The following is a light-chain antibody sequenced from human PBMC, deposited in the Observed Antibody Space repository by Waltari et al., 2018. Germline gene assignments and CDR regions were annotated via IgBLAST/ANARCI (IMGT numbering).Light chain of an antibody. CDR2: GNS. Sequence: QSVLTQPPSVSGPPGQRVPISCTGSSSNIGAGYDVHWYQQLPGTAPKLLIYGNSNRPSGVPDRFSGSKSGTSASLAITGLQAEDEADYYCQSYDSSLSVVFGGGTKLTVL. CDR3: QSYDSSLSVV. J-gene: IGLJ2*01. V-gene: IGLV1-40*01. CDR1: SSNIGAGYD.